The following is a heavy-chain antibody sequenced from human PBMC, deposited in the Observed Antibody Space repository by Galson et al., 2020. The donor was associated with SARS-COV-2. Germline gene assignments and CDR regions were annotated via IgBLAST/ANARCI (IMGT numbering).Heavy chain of an antibody. CDR3: AAPYCSGGSCYDAFDM. J-gene: IGHJ3*02. V-gene: IGHV1-58*01. Sequence: SVKVSCKASGFTFTSSAVQWVRQARGQRLEWIGWIVVGSGNTTYAQKFQERVTITRDMSTSTAYMELSSLRSEDTAVYYCAAPYCSGGSCYDAFDMWCQWTMVIVSS. D-gene: IGHD2-15*01. CDR1: GFTFTSSA. CDR2: IVVGSGNT.